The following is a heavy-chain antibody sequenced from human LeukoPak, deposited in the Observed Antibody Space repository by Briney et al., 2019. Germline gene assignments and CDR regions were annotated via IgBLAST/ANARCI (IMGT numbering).Heavy chain of an antibody. D-gene: IGHD3-22*01. V-gene: IGHV4-4*07. CDR2: IYSSGNT. J-gene: IGHJ4*02. CDR3: ARGKYDTSGYYQQFDF. Sequence: SETLSLACVVSGGSISGYYWNWIRQSAGKGLEWIGRIYSSGNTTYNPSLESRVSMSVETSKKQLSLRLSSVTAADTAVYYCARGKYDTSGYYQQFDFWGQGTLVTVSS. CDR1: GGSISGYY.